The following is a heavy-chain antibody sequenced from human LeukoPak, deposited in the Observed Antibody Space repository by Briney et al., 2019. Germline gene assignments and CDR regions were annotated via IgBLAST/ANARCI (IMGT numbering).Heavy chain of an antibody. Sequence: PGGSLRPSCAASGFTFSSYSMNWVRQAPGKGLEWVSSISSSSSYIYYADSVKGRFTISRDNAKNSLYLQMNSLRAEDTAVYYCARGIRVSSGSPDYWGQGTLVTVSS. J-gene: IGHJ4*02. CDR2: ISSSSSYI. CDR3: ARGIRVSSGSPDY. CDR1: GFTFSSYS. D-gene: IGHD3-22*01. V-gene: IGHV3-21*01.